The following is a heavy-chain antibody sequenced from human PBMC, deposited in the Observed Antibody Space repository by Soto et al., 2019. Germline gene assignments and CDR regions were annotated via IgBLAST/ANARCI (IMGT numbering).Heavy chain of an antibody. V-gene: IGHV4-59*12. CDR1: GGSISSDY. J-gene: IGHJ3*02. CDR2: IYYSGST. CDR3: ARDRPAHCTNGVCYNNDAFDI. D-gene: IGHD2-8*01. Sequence: SETLSLTCTVSGGSISSDYWSWIRQPPGKGLEWIGYIYYSGSTNYNPFLKSRVTISVDTSKNQFSLKLSSVTAADTAVYYCARDRPAHCTNGVCYNNDAFDIWGQGTMVTVSS.